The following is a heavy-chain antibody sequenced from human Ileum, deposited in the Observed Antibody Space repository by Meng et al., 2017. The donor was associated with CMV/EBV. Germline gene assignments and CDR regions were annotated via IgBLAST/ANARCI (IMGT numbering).Heavy chain of an antibody. V-gene: IGHV4-39*01. J-gene: IGHJ4*02. CDR1: GASTTNTNYY. CDR3: ERRAMAASPYYYDY. CDR2: IHYSGNT. D-gene: IGHD5-24*01. Sequence: SGASTTNTNYYWAWIRQPPGKGLEWFGTIHYSGNTYYNPSLKSRVTISVDTSKNQFSLRLTSVTAADTAVFYCERRAMAASPYYYDYWGQGTLVTVSS.